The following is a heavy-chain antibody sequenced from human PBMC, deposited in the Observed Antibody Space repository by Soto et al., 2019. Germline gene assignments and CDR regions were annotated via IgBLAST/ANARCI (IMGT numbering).Heavy chain of an antibody. CDR2: IYSGGST. CDR3: ARGLITGSQYSGGWYYFDS. Sequence: GGSLRLSCAASGFTVSSNYMSWVRQAPGKGLEWVSVIYSGGSTYYADSVKGRFTISRDNSKNTLYLQMNSLRAADTAVYYCARGLITGSQYSGGWYYFDSWGQGTQVTVSS. CDR1: GFTVSSNY. D-gene: IGHD1-26*01. J-gene: IGHJ4*02. V-gene: IGHV3-53*01.